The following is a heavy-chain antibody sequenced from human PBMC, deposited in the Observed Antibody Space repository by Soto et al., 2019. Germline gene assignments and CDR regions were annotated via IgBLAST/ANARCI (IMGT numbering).Heavy chain of an antibody. D-gene: IGHD6-19*01. CDR1: GYTFTNYG. V-gene: IGHV1-18*01. CDR2: ISTSKGNT. Sequence: QVQLVQSGAEVKKPGASVKVSCKASGYTFTNYGISWVRQAPGQGLEWMGWISTSKGNTNYAQKFQDRVTMTTDTSTSTAYMELRSVRSDGTAVYYCARDVGWRLDYWGQGTLVTVSS. J-gene: IGHJ4*02. CDR3: ARDVGWRLDY.